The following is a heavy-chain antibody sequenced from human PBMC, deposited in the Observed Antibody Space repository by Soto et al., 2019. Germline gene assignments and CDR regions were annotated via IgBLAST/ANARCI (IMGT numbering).Heavy chain of an antibody. CDR3: TRRAAAAAVVPYGMDV. Sequence: GGSLRLSCAASGFTFSGSAMHWVRQASGKGLEWVGRIRSKANSYATAYAASVKGRFTTSRDDSKNTAYLQMNSLKTEDTAVYYCTRRAAAAAVVPYGMDVWGQGTTVTVSS. D-gene: IGHD6-13*01. V-gene: IGHV3-73*01. J-gene: IGHJ6*02. CDR1: GFTFSGSA. CDR2: IRSKANSYAT.